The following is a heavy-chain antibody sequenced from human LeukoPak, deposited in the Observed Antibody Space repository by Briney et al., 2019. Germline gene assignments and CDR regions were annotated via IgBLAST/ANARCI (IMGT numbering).Heavy chain of an antibody. CDR2: IYYSGST. D-gene: IGHD3-3*01. Sequence: NPSETLSLTCTVSGGSISSYYWSWIRQPPGKGLEWIGYIYYSGSTNYNPSLKSRVTISVDTSKNQFSLKLSSVTAADTAVYYCARHSDTYYDFWSGYYPPPPFDYWGQGTLVTVSS. CDR3: ARHSDTYYDFWSGYYPPPPFDY. V-gene: IGHV4-59*08. CDR1: GGSISSYY. J-gene: IGHJ4*02.